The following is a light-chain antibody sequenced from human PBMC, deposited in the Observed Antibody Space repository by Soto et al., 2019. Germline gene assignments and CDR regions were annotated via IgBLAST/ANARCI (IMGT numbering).Light chain of an antibody. J-gene: IGKJ2*01. Sequence: EIVLTQSPGTLSLSPGERATLSCRASQSVSSSYLAWYQQKPGQAPRLLIYGASSRATGIPDRFSGSGSGTDVTLTISRLEPEDVAVYYCQQYGSSPVTFGQGTKLEIK. CDR1: QSVSSSY. CDR2: GAS. V-gene: IGKV3-20*01. CDR3: QQYGSSPVT.